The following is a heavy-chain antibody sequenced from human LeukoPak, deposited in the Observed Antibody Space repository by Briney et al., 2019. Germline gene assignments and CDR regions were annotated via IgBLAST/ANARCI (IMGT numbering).Heavy chain of an antibody. V-gene: IGHV4-59*01. CDR2: IYYSGTT. D-gene: IGHD2-8*01. J-gene: IGHJ4*02. CDR3: TRVRQYCTNGVCFYTRFDY. CDR1: GDSISSYY. Sequence: SETLSLTCSVSGDSISSYYWSWIRQPPGKGLEGIGCIYYSGTTNYNPSLKSRVTISVDTSKNQFSLKLSSVTAADTAVYYCTRVRQYCTNGVCFYTRFDYWGQGTLVTVSS.